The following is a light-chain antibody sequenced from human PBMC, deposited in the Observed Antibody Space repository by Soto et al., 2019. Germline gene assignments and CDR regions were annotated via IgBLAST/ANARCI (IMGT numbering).Light chain of an antibody. CDR1: SSNIGSNY. CDR2: DNN. Sequence: QSVLTQPPSVSAAPGQKVTIFCSGSSSNIGSNYVSWYQQLPGTAPKLLIYDNNKRPSGIPDRFSGSKSGTSATLGITGLQTGDEADYYCGTWDSSLSAKVFGGGTKLTVL. J-gene: IGLJ2*01. CDR3: GTWDSSLSAKV. V-gene: IGLV1-51*01.